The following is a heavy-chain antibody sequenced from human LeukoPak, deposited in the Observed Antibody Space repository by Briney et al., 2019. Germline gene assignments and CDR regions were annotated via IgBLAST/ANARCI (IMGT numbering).Heavy chain of an antibody. CDR3: ARFHSSRSWELY. CDR1: GFTFSSCW. D-gene: IGHD6-13*01. CDR2: IKQDASEK. Sequence: GGSLRLSCAASGFTFSSCWMSWVRPAPGKGLEWVANIKQDASEKNYLDSVKGRFTISRDNAKNSLYLQMNSLRVEDTAVYYCARFHSSRSWELYWGQGTLVTVSS. V-gene: IGHV3-7*01. J-gene: IGHJ4*02.